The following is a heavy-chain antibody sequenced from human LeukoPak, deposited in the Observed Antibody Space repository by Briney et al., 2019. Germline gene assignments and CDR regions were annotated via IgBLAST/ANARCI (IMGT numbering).Heavy chain of an antibody. V-gene: IGHV3-23*01. CDR2: ISGSGGST. D-gene: IGHD3-22*01. Sequence: GGSLRLSCAASGFTFSSYAMSWVRQAPGKGLEWVSAISGSGGSTYYADSVKGRFTISRDNSKSTLYLQMNSLRAEDTAVYYCAKDRPGYYYDSSGYGDFDYWGQGTLVTVSS. CDR1: GFTFSSYA. CDR3: AKDRPGYYYDSSGYGDFDY. J-gene: IGHJ4*02.